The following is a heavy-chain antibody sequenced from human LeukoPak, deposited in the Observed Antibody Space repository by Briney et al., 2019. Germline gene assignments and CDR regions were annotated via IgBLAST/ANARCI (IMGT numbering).Heavy chain of an antibody. Sequence: GGSLRLSCEVSGFTFSSYHMNWVRQAPGKGLEWVSSISSSSSYIYYADSVKGRFTISRDNAKNSLYLQMNSLRAEDTAVYYCARPQWSDNDAFDIWGQGTMVTVSS. CDR2: ISSSSSYI. CDR1: GFTFSSYH. V-gene: IGHV3-21*01. D-gene: IGHD2-8*01. J-gene: IGHJ3*02. CDR3: ARPQWSDNDAFDI.